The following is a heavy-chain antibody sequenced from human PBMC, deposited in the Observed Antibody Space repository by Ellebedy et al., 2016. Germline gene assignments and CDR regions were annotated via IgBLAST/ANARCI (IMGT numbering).Heavy chain of an antibody. J-gene: IGHJ4*02. CDR3: ARPAPSTPNYFDY. D-gene: IGHD4-23*01. CDR2: ISASSGKT. Sequence: ASVKVSXKASGYTFTAYFIHWVRQAPGQGLEWMGWISASSGKTNYAQKFQGRVTMTVDTTTSTVYMELRSLRSDDTAVYYCARPAPSTPNYFDYWGQGTLVTVSS. CDR1: GYTFTAYF. V-gene: IGHV1-18*01.